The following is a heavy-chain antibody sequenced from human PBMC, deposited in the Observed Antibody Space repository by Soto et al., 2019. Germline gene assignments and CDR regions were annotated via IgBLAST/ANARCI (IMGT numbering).Heavy chain of an antibody. CDR1: GFTFSSYA. Sequence: GGSLRLSCAASGFTFSSYAMSWVRQAPGKGLEWVSTINSAGSTFYADSVKGRFTISRGNSKNTLYLQMNNLRAEDTAVYYCAKRSPYFFDDWGQGTLVIVSS. CDR3: AKRSPYFFDD. CDR2: INSAGST. V-gene: IGHV3-23*01. J-gene: IGHJ4*02.